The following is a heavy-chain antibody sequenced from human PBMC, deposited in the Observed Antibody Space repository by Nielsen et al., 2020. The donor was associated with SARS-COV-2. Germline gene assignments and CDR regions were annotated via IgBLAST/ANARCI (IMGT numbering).Heavy chain of an antibody. CDR2: IKLEGSEK. D-gene: IGHD3-3*02. CDR3: AKQGGVLHFRSSFYPDF. J-gene: IGHJ4*02. Sequence: GESLKISCVVSGFNFRGYWMTWVRQAPGKGLEWVGNIKLEGSEKYYVDSVRGRFTISRDNARNTLYLQMNSLRSEDTAVYFCAKQGGVLHFRSSFYPDFWGQGTLVTVSS. CDR1: GFNFRGYW. V-gene: IGHV3-7*01.